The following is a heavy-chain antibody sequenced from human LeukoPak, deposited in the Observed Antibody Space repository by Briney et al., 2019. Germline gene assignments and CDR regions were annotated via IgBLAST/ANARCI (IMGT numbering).Heavy chain of an antibody. V-gene: IGHV3-21*01. J-gene: IGHJ4*02. CDR3: AREPAHYYDSSGYYLDY. D-gene: IGHD3-22*01. CDR1: GFTFSSYS. CDR2: ISSSSSYI. Sequence: GGSLRLTCAASGFTFSSYSMNWVRQAPGKGLEWVSSISSSSSYISYADSVKGRFTISRDNAKNSLYLQMNSLRAEDTAVYYCAREPAHYYDSSGYYLDYWGQGTLVTVSS.